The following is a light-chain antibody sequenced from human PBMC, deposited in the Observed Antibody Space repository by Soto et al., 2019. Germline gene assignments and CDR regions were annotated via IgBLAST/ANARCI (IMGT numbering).Light chain of an antibody. Sequence: DIVFTQSPATLSLSPGERATLSCRASQSVSSFLAWYQQKRGQAPRLLIYDASNRATGIPARFSGSGSGTDFTLTISSLEPEDFAVYYCQQRSNWPPLTFGGGTKVDIK. CDR3: QQRSNWPPLT. V-gene: IGKV3-11*01. J-gene: IGKJ4*01. CDR2: DAS. CDR1: QSVSSF.